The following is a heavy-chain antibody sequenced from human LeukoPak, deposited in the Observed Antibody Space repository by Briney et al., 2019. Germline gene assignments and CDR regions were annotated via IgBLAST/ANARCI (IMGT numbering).Heavy chain of an antibody. J-gene: IGHJ4*02. CDR3: AREYTTVVTVGY. V-gene: IGHV1-2*02. CDR2: INPNSGGT. D-gene: IGHD4-23*01. Sequence: SSVKVSCKASGYTFTGYYMHWVRQAPGQGREWMGWINPNSGGTNYAQKLQGRVTMTRDTSIGTAYMELSRLRSDDTAVYYCAREYTTVVTVGYWGQGTLVTVSS. CDR1: GYTFTGYY.